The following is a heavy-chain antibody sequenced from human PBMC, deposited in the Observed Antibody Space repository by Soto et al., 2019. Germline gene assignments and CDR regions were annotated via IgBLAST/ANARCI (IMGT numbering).Heavy chain of an antibody. D-gene: IGHD3-10*01. CDR3: ARLGPYGSESYSFRYNRFDP. Sequence: PGGSLRLSCTTSGFTVSSSHMTWVRQAPGKGLEWVSVIYSGGSSYYAVSVQGRVTISRDNSKNTVYLQMNSLRGEDTAMYYCARLGPYGSESYSFRYNRFDPWGQGTQVTVSS. CDR1: GFTVSSSH. CDR2: IYSGGSS. V-gene: IGHV3-53*01. J-gene: IGHJ5*02.